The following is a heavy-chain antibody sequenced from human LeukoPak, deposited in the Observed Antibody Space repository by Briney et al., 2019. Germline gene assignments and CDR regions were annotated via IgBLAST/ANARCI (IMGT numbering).Heavy chain of an antibody. J-gene: IGHJ5*02. V-gene: IGHV4-34*01. Sequence: ETLSLTCAVYGGSFSGYYWSWIRQPPGKGLEWIGEINHSGSTNYNPSLKSRVTISVDTSKNQFSLRLSSVTAADTAVYYCATRLRWFDPWGQGTLVTVSS. CDR2: INHSGST. CDR1: GGSFSGYY. D-gene: IGHD2-21*01. CDR3: ATRLRWFDP.